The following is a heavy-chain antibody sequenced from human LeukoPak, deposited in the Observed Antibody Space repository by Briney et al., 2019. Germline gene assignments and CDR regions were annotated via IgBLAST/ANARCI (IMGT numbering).Heavy chain of an antibody. CDR2: MNPISGNT. J-gene: IGHJ5*02. D-gene: IGHD2-15*01. V-gene: IGHV1-8*01. CDR3: ARGVGYCSGGSCYYTTVYNWFDP. CDR1: GYTFTSYD. Sequence: ASVKVSCKASGYTFTSYDINRVRQATGQGLEWMGWMNPISGNTGYAQKFQGRVTMTRNTSISTAYMELSSLRSEDTAVYYCARGVGYCSGGSCYYTTVYNWFDPWGQGTLVTVSS.